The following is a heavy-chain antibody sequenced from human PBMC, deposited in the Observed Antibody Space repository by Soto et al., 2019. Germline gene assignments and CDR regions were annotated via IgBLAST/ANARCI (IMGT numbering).Heavy chain of an antibody. D-gene: IGHD1-26*01. CDR2: VYYGGNT. Sequence: LSIVSTFAGAAISSGGDAVTWIRHYPGKCLEWIGYVYYGGNTNFNPSLRSRVAMSVDISKNQFYLELKSVTVADTAVYYCARDRSGSRYCYNLWGQGTLGTVSS. V-gene: IGHV4-31*02. CDR1: GAAISSGGDA. CDR3: ARDRSGSRYCYNL. J-gene: IGHJ5*02.